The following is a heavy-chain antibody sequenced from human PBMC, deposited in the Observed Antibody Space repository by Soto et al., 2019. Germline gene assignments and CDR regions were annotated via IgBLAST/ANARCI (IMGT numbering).Heavy chain of an antibody. D-gene: IGHD3-9*01. V-gene: IGHV1-3*01. CDR3: ARSETGYSRFDY. Sequence: QVQLVQSGAEVKNPGASVKVSCRASGYTFTGTAIHCIRHAPGQRLEWIGKIDPGNGNTKYSQNLQGRVTITRDTSASEAYMELNTLGYEGTSIYYCARSETGYSRFDYWGQGTLVTVSS. CDR1: GYTFTGTA. CDR2: IDPGNGNT. J-gene: IGHJ4*02.